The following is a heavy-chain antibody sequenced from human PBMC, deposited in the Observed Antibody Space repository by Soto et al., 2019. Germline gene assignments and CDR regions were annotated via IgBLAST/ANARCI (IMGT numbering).Heavy chain of an antibody. Sequence: GGSLRLSCSASGFTFSIYAMHWVRHAPGKGLEYVSAISSNGGSTYYADSVKGRFTISRDNSKNTLYLQMSSLRAEDTAVYYCVNGGLRYFDWLSFFDYWGQGTLVTVSS. CDR2: ISSNGGST. CDR3: VNGGLRYFDWLSFFDY. D-gene: IGHD3-9*01. V-gene: IGHV3-64D*06. CDR1: GFTFSIYA. J-gene: IGHJ4*02.